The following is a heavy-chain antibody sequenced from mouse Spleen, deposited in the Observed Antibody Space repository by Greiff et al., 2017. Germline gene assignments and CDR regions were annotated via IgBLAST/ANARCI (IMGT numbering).Heavy chain of an antibody. CDR2: ISSGGSYT. CDR3: TRGHRYDGYFDV. V-gene: IGHV5-6-4*01. Sequence: EVKLMESGGGLVKPGGSLKLSCAASGFTFSSYTMSWVRQTPEKRLEWVATISSGGSYTYYPDSVKGRFTISRDNAKNTLYLQMSSLKSEDTAMYYCTRGHRYDGYFDVWGAGTTVTVSS. CDR1: GFTFSSYT. J-gene: IGHJ1*01. D-gene: IGHD2-14*01.